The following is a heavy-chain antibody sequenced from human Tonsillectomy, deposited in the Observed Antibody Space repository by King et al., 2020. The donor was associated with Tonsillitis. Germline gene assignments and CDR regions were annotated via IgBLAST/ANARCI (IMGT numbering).Heavy chain of an antibody. D-gene: IGHD4-17*01. CDR2: INHSVST. CDR1: GGSFSGYY. J-gene: IGHJ6*03. Sequence: VQLQQWGAGLLKPSETLSLTCAVYGGSFSGYYWSWIRQPPGKGLEWIGEINHSVSTNYNPSLKSRVTISVDTSKNQYSLKLGSVTAADTAVYYCARGPGVTTDYYYYMDVWGKGTTVTVSS. V-gene: IGHV4-34*01. CDR3: ARGPGVTTDYYYYMDV.